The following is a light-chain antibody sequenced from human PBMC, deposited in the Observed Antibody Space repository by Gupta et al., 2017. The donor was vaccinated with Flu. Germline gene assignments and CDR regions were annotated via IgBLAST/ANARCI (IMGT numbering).Light chain of an antibody. V-gene: IGKV3-20*01. CDR1: QRAT. Sequence: GEAATLSCRASQRATIAWYQQKPGQAPRLLIYGAYHRAAGIPDRFSGSGSGTDFILTISRVEPEDFAVYYCQQYVTSPPGVTFGPGTKVDVK. CDR2: GAY. J-gene: IGKJ3*01. CDR3: QQYVTSPPGVT.